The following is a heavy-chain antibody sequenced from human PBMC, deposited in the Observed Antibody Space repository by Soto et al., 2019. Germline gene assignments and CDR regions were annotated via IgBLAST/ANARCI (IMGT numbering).Heavy chain of an antibody. CDR1: GGSFSSNSHF. V-gene: IGHV4-39*01. J-gene: IGHJ2*01. CDR2: TYFGVNS. Sequence: QLQESGPGLAQPSETLSLPCTVSGGSFSSNSHFWAWIRQPPGKGLEWIGRTYFGVNSRYNPSLESRVTFSDDTSKNKFSLKLNSGTAADTAISYWAISETGGNPHLYYDRWCRGTLVTVSS. D-gene: IGHD2-15*01. CDR3: AISETGGNPHLYYDR.